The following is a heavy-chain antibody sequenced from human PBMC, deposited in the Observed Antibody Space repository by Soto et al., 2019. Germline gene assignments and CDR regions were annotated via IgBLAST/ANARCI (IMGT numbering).Heavy chain of an antibody. Sequence: SQTLSLTCAISGDSVSSNSAAWNWIRQSPSRGLEWLGRTYYRSKWYNDYAVSVKSRITINPDTSKNQFSLQLNSVTPEDTAVYYCAGENRWATNYYYSSGMDVWGQGTTVTVSS. CDR3: AGENRWATNYYYSSGMDV. J-gene: IGHJ6*02. D-gene: IGHD6-13*01. V-gene: IGHV6-1*01. CDR1: GDSVSSNSAA. CDR2: TYYRSKWYN.